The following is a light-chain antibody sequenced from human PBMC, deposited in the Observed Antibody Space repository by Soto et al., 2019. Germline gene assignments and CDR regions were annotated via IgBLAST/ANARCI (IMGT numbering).Light chain of an antibody. J-gene: IGKJ2*01. CDR3: QQYNSYSQT. V-gene: IGKV1-5*03. CDR2: KAS. CDR1: QSISSW. Sequence: DIQMTQSPSTLSASVGDRVTITCRASQSISSWLAWYQQKPGKAPKLLIYKASSLESGVPSRFSGRGSGTEFPLTISSLQPDDFATYYCQQYNSYSQTFGQGTKLEIK.